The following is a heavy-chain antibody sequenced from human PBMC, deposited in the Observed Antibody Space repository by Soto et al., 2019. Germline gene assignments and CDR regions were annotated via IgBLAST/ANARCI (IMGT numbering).Heavy chain of an antibody. CDR2: IYHSGST. D-gene: IGHD3-10*01. CDR3: ARSYGSGRNHDY. Sequence: SETLSLTCAVSGGSISSGGYSWSWIRQPPGKGLEWIGYIYHSGSTYYNPSLKSRVTISVDTSKNQFSLKLTSVTAADTAVYYCARSYGSGRNHDYWGQGNLVTVSS. V-gene: IGHV4-30-2*02. J-gene: IGHJ4*02. CDR1: GGSISSGGYS.